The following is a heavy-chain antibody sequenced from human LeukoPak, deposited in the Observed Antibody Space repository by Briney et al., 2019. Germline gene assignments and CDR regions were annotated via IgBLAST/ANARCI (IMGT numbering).Heavy chain of an antibody. Sequence: SETLSLTCAVYGGSFSGYYWSWIRQPPGKGLEWIGEINHSGSTNYNPSLKSRVTISVDTSKNQFSLKLSSVTAADTAVYYCARLVCGGGSCPAEFDYWGQGTLVTVSS. D-gene: IGHD2-15*01. CDR2: INHSGST. J-gene: IGHJ4*02. V-gene: IGHV4-34*01. CDR1: GGSFSGYY. CDR3: ARLVCGGGSCPAEFDY.